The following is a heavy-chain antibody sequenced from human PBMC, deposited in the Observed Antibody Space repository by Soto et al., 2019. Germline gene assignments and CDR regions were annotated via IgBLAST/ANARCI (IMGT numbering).Heavy chain of an antibody. CDR2: IFSNDEK. D-gene: IGHD6-13*01. Sequence: QVTLKESGPVLVKPTETLTLTCTVSGFSLSNARMGVSWIRQPPGKALEWLAHIFSNDEKSYSTSLKSRLTISKDSSKSQVVLTTTNMDPVDTATYYCARIPRYGSSWYGMDVWGQGTTVTFSS. CDR3: ARIPRYGSSWYGMDV. V-gene: IGHV2-26*01. J-gene: IGHJ6*02. CDR1: GFSLSNARMG.